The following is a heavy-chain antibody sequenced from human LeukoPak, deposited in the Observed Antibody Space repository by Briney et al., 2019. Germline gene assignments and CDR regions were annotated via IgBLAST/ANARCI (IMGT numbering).Heavy chain of an antibody. Sequence: ASVKVSCKASGYTFTSFYIHWVRQAPGQGLEWMGIINPSGGSTSYAQKFQGRVTVTRDMSTRTVYMELSDLRPEDTALYYCARDYSGQWEQLTGWWIDPWGQGTLVIVSS. V-gene: IGHV1-46*01. CDR2: INPSGGST. D-gene: IGHD1-26*01. J-gene: IGHJ5*02. CDR1: GYTFTSFY. CDR3: ARDYSGQWEQLTGWWIDP.